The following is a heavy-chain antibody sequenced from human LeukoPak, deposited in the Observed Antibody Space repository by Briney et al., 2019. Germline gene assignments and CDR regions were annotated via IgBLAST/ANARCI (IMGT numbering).Heavy chain of an antibody. D-gene: IGHD3-10*01. CDR3: AKDPPGSRIIMAAFEY. J-gene: IGHJ4*02. Sequence: GGSLRLSCAASGFTFSSYAMHWVRQAPGKGLEYVSAISSNGGSTYYANSVKGRFTISRDNSKNTLYLQMNSLRVEDTALYYCAKDPPGSRIIMAAFEYWGQGTLVTVSS. CDR1: GFTFSSYA. CDR2: ISSNGGST. V-gene: IGHV3-64*01.